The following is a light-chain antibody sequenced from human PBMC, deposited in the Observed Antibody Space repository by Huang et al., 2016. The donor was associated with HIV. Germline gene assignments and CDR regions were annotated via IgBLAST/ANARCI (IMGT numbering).Light chain of an antibody. CDR3: QQYYGTPWT. V-gene: IGKV4-1*01. CDR1: QSVLHSSNNQDY. J-gene: IGKJ2*02. Sequence: DIVMTQSPDSLAVSLGERATLNCKSRQSVLHSSNNQDYLAWYQQKPGPPPNLLIYWASTRESGVPVRFNGSGSGTDFTLTISSLQAEDVAVYYCQQYYGTPWTFGQGTKVEIK. CDR2: WAS.